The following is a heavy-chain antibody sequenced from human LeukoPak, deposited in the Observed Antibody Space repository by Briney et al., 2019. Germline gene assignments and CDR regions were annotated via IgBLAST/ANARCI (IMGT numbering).Heavy chain of an antibody. Sequence: ASVKVACKASGYTLTGYYMHWVRQAPGQGLEWMGRINPNSGGTNYAQKFQGRVTMTRDTSISTAYIELSRLRSHDTGVYYCERADYYHSSGKLDWGQGPLVTVSS. V-gene: IGHV1-2*05. CDR1: GYTLTGYY. D-gene: IGHD3-22*01. J-gene: IGHJ4*02. CDR3: ERADYYHSSGKLD. CDR2: INPNSGGT.